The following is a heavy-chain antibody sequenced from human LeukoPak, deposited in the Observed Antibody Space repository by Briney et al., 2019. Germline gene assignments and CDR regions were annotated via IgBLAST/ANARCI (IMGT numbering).Heavy chain of an antibody. CDR2: IYYSGST. CDR3: ARGGLLLWFGELLYQPSDY. Sequence: SETLSLTCTVSGGSISSGGYYWSWIRQHPGKGLEWIGYIYYSGSTYYNPSLKSRVTISVDTSKNQFSLKLSSVTAADTAVYYCARGGLLLWFGELLYQPSDYWGQGTLVTVSS. V-gene: IGHV4-31*03. CDR1: GGSISSGGYY. D-gene: IGHD3-10*01. J-gene: IGHJ4*02.